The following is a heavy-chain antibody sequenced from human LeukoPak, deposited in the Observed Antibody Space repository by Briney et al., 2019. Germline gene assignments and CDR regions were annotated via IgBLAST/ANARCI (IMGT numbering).Heavy chain of an antibody. D-gene: IGHD5-24*01. J-gene: IGHJ4*02. CDR1: GGTFSSYA. CDR2: IIPIFGTA. Sequence: ASVKVSCKASGGTFSSYAISWVRQAPGQGLEWMGGIIPIFGTANYAQKSQGRVTITADESTSTAYMELSSLRSEDTAVYYCARGRDGYNGNYFDYWGQGTLVTVSS. CDR3: ARGRDGYNGNYFDY. V-gene: IGHV1-69*13.